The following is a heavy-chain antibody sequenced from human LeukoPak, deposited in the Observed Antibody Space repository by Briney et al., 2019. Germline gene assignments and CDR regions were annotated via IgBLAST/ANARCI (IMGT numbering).Heavy chain of an antibody. V-gene: IGHV3-7*03. CDR1: GLTFDNYG. Sequence: GGSLRLSCAASGLTFDNYGMSWVRQAPGKGLEWVANIKQDGSEKYYVDSVKGRFTISRDNAKNSLYLQMNSLRAEDTAVYYCARDPGYGDYLFDYWGQGTLVTVSS. CDR2: IKQDGSEK. J-gene: IGHJ4*02. CDR3: ARDPGYGDYLFDY. D-gene: IGHD4-17*01.